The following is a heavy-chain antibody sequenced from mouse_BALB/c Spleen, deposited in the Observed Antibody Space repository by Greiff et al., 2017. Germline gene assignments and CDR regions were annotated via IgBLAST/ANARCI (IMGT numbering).Heavy chain of an antibody. Sequence: EVMLVESGGGLVKPGGSLKLSCAASGFTFSSYAMSWVRQTPEKRLEWVASISSGGSTYYPDSVKGRFTISRDNARNILYLQMSSLRSEDTAMYYCARGPNYGSSYANWYFDVWGAGTTVTVSS. V-gene: IGHV5-6-5*01. CDR1: GFTFSSYA. D-gene: IGHD1-1*01. J-gene: IGHJ1*01. CDR3: ARGPNYGSSYANWYFDV. CDR2: ISSGGST.